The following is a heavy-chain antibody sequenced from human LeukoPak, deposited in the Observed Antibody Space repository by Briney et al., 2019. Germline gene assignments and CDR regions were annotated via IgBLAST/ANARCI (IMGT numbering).Heavy chain of an antibody. CDR2: IRSTANGYAT. J-gene: IGHJ3*02. CDR1: GFTFSGSV. V-gene: IGHV3-73*01. Sequence: GGSLRLSCAASGFTFSGSVLDWVRQASGKGLEWVGRIRSTANGYATAYAASVKGRFTISRDDSKNTAYLQMNSLKTEDTAVYYCTTRRPDAFDIWGQGTMVTVSS. CDR3: TTRRPDAFDI.